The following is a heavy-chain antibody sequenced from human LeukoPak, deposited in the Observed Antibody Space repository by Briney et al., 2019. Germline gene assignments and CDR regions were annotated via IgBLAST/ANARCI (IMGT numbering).Heavy chain of an antibody. D-gene: IGHD1-26*01. V-gene: IGHV3-7*05. CDR1: GFTFSNYW. J-gene: IGHJ4*02. CDR3: ARDKSVGATPFDY. CDR2: IKQDGSEK. Sequence: GGSLRLSCAASGFTFSNYWMGWVRQAPGKGLERVANIKQDGSEKYYVDSVKGRFTISRDNAKKSLYLQMNSLGAEDTAVYYCARDKSVGATPFDYWGQGTLVTVSS.